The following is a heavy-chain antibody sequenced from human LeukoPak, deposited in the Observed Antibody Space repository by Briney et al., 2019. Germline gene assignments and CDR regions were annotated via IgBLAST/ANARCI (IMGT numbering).Heavy chain of an antibody. V-gene: IGHV4-38-2*02. Sequence: GSLRLSCAASGFTFSSYAMNWVRQAPGKGLEWIGSISHSESTYYNPSLKSRVTISLDTSKNQFSLKLSSVTAADTAVYYCAREGDVVGATIDSWGQGTLVTVSS. J-gene: IGHJ4*02. CDR2: ISHSEST. CDR1: GFTFSSYA. CDR3: AREGDVVGATIDS. D-gene: IGHD1-26*01.